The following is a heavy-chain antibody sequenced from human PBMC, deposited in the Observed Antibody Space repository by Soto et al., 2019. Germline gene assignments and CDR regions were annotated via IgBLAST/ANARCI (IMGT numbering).Heavy chain of an antibody. V-gene: IGHV3-48*02. CDR1: GFTFRSYS. D-gene: IGHD2-15*01. CDR2: ISSSNRTI. Sequence: EVQLVESGGGLKQPGGSLRLSCAASGFTFRSYSMNWVRQAPGKGLEWVSYISSSNRTINYADSVKGRFIISRDNAKNSLYLQMHGLRDEDTAVYYCAREGWPLLQTGMDVWGQGTTVTVSS. CDR3: AREGWPLLQTGMDV. J-gene: IGHJ6*02.